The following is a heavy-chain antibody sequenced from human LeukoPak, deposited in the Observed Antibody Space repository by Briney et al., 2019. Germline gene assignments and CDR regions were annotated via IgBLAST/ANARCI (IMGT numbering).Heavy chain of an antibody. V-gene: IGHV3-23*01. CDR3: TKALGSGSYYKLDY. CDR1: GFTFSSYA. D-gene: IGHD3-10*01. J-gene: IGHJ4*02. Sequence: GGSLRLSCAASGFTFSSYAMSWVRQAPGKGLEWVSAISGSGSSTYYADSVKGRFTISRDNSKNTLYLQMNSLRAEDTAVYYCTKALGSGSYYKLDYWGQGTLVTVSS. CDR2: ISGSGSST.